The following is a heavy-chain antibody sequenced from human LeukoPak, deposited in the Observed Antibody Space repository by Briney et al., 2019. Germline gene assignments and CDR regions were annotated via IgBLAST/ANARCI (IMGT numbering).Heavy chain of an antibody. CDR3: ARQWFTNWFDP. J-gene: IGHJ5*02. Sequence: SETLSLTCAVYGGSFSGYYWSWIRQPPGKGLEWIREINHSGSTNYNPSLKSRVTISVDTSKNQFSLKLSSVTAADTAVYYCARQWFTNWFDPWGQGTLVTVSS. CDR2: INHSGST. V-gene: IGHV4-34*01. D-gene: IGHD3-22*01. CDR1: GGSFSGYY.